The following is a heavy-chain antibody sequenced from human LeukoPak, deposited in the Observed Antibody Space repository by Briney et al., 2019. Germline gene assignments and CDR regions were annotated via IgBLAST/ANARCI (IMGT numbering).Heavy chain of an antibody. CDR1: GFTFSSYD. J-gene: IGHJ2*01. V-gene: IGHV3-13*01. D-gene: IGHD6-13*01. CDR3: ARAAYSSTWYSRYFDL. CDR2: IGTAGEI. Sequence: SGGSLRLSCAASGFTFSSYDIHWVRHATGKGLEWVSGIGTAGEIYYQGSVKGRFTISRENAKNSLYLQMNSLRAGDTAVYYCARAAYSSTWYSRYFDLWGRGTLVTVSS.